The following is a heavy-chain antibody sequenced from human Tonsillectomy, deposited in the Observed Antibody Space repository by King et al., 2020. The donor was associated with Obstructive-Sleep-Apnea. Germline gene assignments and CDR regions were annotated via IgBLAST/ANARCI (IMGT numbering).Heavy chain of an antibody. V-gene: IGHV2-5*02. CDR2: IYWDDDK. CDR1: GFSLSTSGVG. Sequence: TLKESGPTLVKPKQTLTLTCTFSGFSLSTSGVGVGWIRQPPGKALEWLALIYWDDDKRYSPSLKSRLTITKDTSKNQVVLTMTNMDPVDTATYYCANRSKATYYFDYWGQGTLVTVSS. J-gene: IGHJ4*02. CDR3: ANRSKATYYFDY.